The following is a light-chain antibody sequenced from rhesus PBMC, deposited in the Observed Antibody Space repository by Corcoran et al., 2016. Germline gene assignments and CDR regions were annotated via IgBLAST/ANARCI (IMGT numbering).Light chain of an antibody. CDR3: LLYYSGAYI. J-gene: IGLJ1*01. CDR1: AGAVTSANY. V-gene: IGLV7-76*01. CDR2: NTN. Sequence: QAVVTQEPSLTVSPGGTVTLTCGSSAGAVTSANYPNWFQQKPGQAPRRLIDNTNNKHSWTPARFSGSLAGGKTALTLSGAQPEDEAEYYCLLYYSGAYIFGAGTRLTVL.